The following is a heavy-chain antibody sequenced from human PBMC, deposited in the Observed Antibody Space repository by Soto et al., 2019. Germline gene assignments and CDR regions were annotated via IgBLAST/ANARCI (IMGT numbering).Heavy chain of an antibody. V-gene: IGHV4-59*01. CDR3: TRDGSPFALDV. CDR2: IYYSGST. J-gene: IGHJ6*02. CDR1: GGSISTYY. Sequence: PSETLSLTCTVSGGSISTYYWSWIRQPPGKGLEWIGYIYYSGSTSYNPSLKSRVTISVDTSKNQFSLKLRSVTAADTAVYYCTRDGSPFALDVWGLGTSVTVSS.